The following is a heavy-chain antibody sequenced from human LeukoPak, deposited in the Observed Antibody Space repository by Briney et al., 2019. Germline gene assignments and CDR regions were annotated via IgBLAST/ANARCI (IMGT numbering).Heavy chain of an antibody. V-gene: IGHV3-9*01. J-gene: IGHJ4*02. CDR1: GITFDDYA. Sequence: GGSLRLSCAASGITFDDYAMHWVRQPPGKGLEWVSGISWNSGSIGYADSVKGRFTISRDNAKNSLYLQMNSLRAEDTALYYCAKDWHDSLRGPDYWGQGTLVTVSS. CDR2: ISWNSGSI. D-gene: IGHD3-22*01. CDR3: AKDWHDSLRGPDY.